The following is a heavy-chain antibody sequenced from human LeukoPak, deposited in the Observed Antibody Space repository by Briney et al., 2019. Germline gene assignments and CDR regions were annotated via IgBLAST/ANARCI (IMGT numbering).Heavy chain of an antibody. V-gene: IGHV4-28*06. CDR2: IYYSGST. Sequence: SDTLSLTCAVSGYSISSSNWWGWIRQPPGKGLKWIGYIYYSGSTNYNPSLKSRVTMSVDTSKNQFSLKLSSVTALDTAVYYCARKIAAAGHFDYWGQGILVTVSS. CDR3: ARKIAAAGHFDY. CDR1: GYSISSSNW. D-gene: IGHD6-13*01. J-gene: IGHJ4*02.